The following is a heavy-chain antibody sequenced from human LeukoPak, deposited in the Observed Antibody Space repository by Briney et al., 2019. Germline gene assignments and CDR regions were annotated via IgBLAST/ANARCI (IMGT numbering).Heavy chain of an antibody. CDR2: IYPGDSDT. CDR3: ARQERSRIAAAGASFDY. D-gene: IGHD6-13*01. V-gene: IGHV5-51*01. Sequence: GESLKISCKGSGYSFTSYWIGWVRQMPGKGLEWMGIIYPGDSDTRYSPSFQGQVTISADKSISTAYLQWSSLKASDTAMYYCARQERSRIAAAGASFDYWGQGTLVTVSS. J-gene: IGHJ4*02. CDR1: GYSFTSYW.